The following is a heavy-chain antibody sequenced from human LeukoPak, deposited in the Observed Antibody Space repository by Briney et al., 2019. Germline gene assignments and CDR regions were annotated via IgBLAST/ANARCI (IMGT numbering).Heavy chain of an antibody. Sequence: GASVKVSCKASGYTFTSYTMNWVRQAPGQGLEWMGWINTNTGNPTYAQGFTRRFVFSLDTSVNTAYLQISSLKAEDTAVYYCVRDKGSGSYLFLRKVWFDPWGQGTLVTVSS. D-gene: IGHD3-10*01. J-gene: IGHJ5*02. V-gene: IGHV7-4-1*02. CDR3: VRDKGSGSYLFLRKVWFDP. CDR1: GYTFTSYT. CDR2: INTNTGNP.